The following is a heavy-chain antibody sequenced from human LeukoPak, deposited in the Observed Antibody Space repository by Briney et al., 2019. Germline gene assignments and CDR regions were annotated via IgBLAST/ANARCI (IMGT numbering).Heavy chain of an antibody. V-gene: IGHV1-18*01. J-gene: IGHJ4*02. CDR1: GYTYTNYR. D-gene: IGHD2-15*01. CDR3: ARGWSGGSCGFDY. CDR2: ISPYNGNT. Sequence: SSVNVSCKPSGYTYTNYRISWVRQPHGQGLGWLGWISPYNGNTNYSQQLQGRVTMTTDTSTSTAYMQLSSLRSDDTAVCYCARGWSGGSCGFDYWGQGTLVTVSS.